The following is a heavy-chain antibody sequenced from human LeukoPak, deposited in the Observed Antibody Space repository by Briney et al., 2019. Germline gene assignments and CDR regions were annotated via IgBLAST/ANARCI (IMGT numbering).Heavy chain of an antibody. D-gene: IGHD3-10*01. CDR1: GYTFTGYY. J-gene: IGHJ6*03. CDR2: INPNSGGT. CDR3: ARDLAYGSGSYHKPYYYYYYMDV. V-gene: IGHV1-2*02. Sequence: ASVKVSCKASGYTFTGYYMHWVRQAPGQGLEWMGWINPNSGGTNYAQKFQGRVTMTRDTSISTAYMELSRLRSDDTAVYYCARDLAYGSGSYHKPYYYYYYMDVWGKGTTVTVSS.